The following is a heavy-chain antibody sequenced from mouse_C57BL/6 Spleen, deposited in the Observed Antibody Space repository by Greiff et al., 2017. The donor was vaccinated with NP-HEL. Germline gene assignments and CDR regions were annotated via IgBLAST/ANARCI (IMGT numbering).Heavy chain of an antibody. Sequence: VHLVESGAELARPGASVKLSCKASGYTFTSYGISWVKQRTGQGLEWIGEIYPRSGNTYYNEKFKGKATLTADKSSSTAYMELRSLTSEDSAVYFCANNWDDAMDYWGQGTSVTVSS. CDR1: GYTFTSYG. D-gene: IGHD4-1*01. CDR2: IYPRSGNT. J-gene: IGHJ4*01. V-gene: IGHV1-81*01. CDR3: ANNWDDAMDY.